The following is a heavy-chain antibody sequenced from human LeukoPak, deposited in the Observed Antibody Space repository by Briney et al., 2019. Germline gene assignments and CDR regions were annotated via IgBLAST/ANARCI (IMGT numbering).Heavy chain of an antibody. D-gene: IGHD6-19*01. CDR1: GGSISSFY. Sequence: SETLSLTCTVSGGSISSFYWSWIRQPPGKGLEWIGYIYYSGSTNYNPSLKSRVTISVDTSKNQFSPKLSSVTAADTAVYYCARDRGDDSSGWYGVDYWGQGTLVTVSS. V-gene: IGHV4-59*01. CDR2: IYYSGST. J-gene: IGHJ4*02. CDR3: ARDRGDDSSGWYGVDY.